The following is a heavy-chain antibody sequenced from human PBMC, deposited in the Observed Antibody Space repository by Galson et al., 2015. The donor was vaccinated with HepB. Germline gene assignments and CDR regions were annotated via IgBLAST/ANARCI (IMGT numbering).Heavy chain of an antibody. CDR1: GYTFTSYG. CDR3: ARVAGYCSGGSCHSLGYFDL. D-gene: IGHD2-15*01. Sequence: KVSCKASGYTFTSYGISWVRQAPGQGLEWMGWISAYNGNTNYAQKLQGRVTMTTDTSTSTAYMELRSLRSDDTAVYYCARVAGYCSGGSCHSLGYFDLWGRGTLVTVSS. V-gene: IGHV1-18*01. CDR2: ISAYNGNT. J-gene: IGHJ2*01.